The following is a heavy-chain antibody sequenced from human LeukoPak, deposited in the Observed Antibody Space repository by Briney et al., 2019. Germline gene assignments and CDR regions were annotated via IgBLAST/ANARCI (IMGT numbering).Heavy chain of an antibody. Sequence: PGGSLRLSCAASGFSFSSHAMSWVRQAPGKGLEWVSAIIGSGGSTYCADSVTGRFTISRDNSKNTLYLQMNSLRAEDTAVYYCARYSGSYYPDYWGQGTLVTVSS. D-gene: IGHD1-26*01. CDR1: GFSFSSHA. V-gene: IGHV3-23*01. J-gene: IGHJ4*02. CDR3: ARYSGSYYPDY. CDR2: IIGSGGST.